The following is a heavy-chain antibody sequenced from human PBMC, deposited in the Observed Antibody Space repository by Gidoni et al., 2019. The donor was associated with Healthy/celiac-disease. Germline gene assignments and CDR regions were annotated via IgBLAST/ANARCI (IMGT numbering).Heavy chain of an antibody. CDR3: ADYQLQRGWFDP. V-gene: IGHV1-24*01. CDR1: GYTLTELS. Sequence: QVQLVQSGAEVKKPGAAVKVSCTASGYTLTELSLHWVRQAPGKGLEWMGGFDPEDGETIYAQKFQGRVTMTEDTSTDTAYMELSSLRSEDTAVYYCADYQLQRGWFDPWGQGTLVTVSS. J-gene: IGHJ5*02. D-gene: IGHD2-2*01. CDR2: FDPEDGET.